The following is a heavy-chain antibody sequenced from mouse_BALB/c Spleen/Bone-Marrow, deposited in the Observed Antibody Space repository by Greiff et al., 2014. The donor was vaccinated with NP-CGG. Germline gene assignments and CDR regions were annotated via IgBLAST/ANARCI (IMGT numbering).Heavy chain of an antibody. V-gene: IGHV14-3*02. CDR3: ASYYYGSSSCAY. Sequence: VHVKQSGAELVKPGASVKLSCTASGFNIKDTYMHWVKQRPEQGLEWIGRIDPANGNTKYDPKFQGKATITANTSSNTAYLQLSSLTSEDTAVYYCASYYYGSSSCAYWGQGTLVTVSA. CDR2: IDPANGNT. J-gene: IGHJ3*01. D-gene: IGHD1-1*01. CDR1: GFNIKDTY.